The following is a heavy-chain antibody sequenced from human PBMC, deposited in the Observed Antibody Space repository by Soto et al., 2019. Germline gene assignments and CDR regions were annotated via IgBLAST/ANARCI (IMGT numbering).Heavy chain of an antibody. V-gene: IGHV2-5*02. CDR1: GISLTTSGVG. J-gene: IGHJ5*02. Sequence: QITLKESGPTLVKPTQTLTLTCTFSGISLTTSGVGVGWIRQPPGKAMEWLALIYWDDDKRNSRSRKSRLTINTNTYKNKVILTMINIYHAYTATYFCANRTTTVTWWFDTWGQGTLVTVSS. CDR3: ANRTTTVTWWFDT. D-gene: IGHD4-17*01. CDR2: IYWDDDK.